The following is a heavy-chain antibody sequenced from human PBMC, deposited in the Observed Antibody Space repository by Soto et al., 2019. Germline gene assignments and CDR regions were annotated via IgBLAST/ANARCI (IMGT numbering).Heavy chain of an antibody. CDR2: IYPGDSDT. D-gene: IGHD3-10*01. CDR3: ASGITMPGGMDV. CDR1: GWSFASYW. V-gene: IGHV5-51*01. J-gene: IGHJ6*02. Sequence: XEDLNISGKGSGWSFASYWIGWVRQMPGKGLEWMGIIYPGDSDTRYSPSFQGQVTISADKSISTAYLQWSSLKASDTAMYYCASGITMPGGMDVWGQGTTATVSS.